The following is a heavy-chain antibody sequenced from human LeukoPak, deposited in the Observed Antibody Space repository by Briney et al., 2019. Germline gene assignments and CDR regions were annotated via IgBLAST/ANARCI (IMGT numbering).Heavy chain of an antibody. CDR3: ATSCSLDY. V-gene: IGHV3-7*01. Sequence: GALRLSCAASGFTFSSYWMSWVRQAPGKGLEWVANIKRDGSEKYYVDSVKGQFTISRDNAKNSLYLQMNSLRAEDTAVYYCATSCSLDYWGQGTLVTVSS. CDR2: IKRDGSEK. J-gene: IGHJ4*02. CDR1: GFTFSSYW. D-gene: IGHD2-15*01.